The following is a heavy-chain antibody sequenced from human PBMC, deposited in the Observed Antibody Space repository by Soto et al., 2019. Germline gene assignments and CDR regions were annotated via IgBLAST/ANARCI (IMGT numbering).Heavy chain of an antibody. CDR2: IYHSGST. CDR1: DDSISSGYY. J-gene: IGHJ4*02. CDR3: ARDDCASFDY. D-gene: IGHD2-21*02. V-gene: IGHV4-38-2*02. Sequence: SETLCLTCTVSDDSISSGYYWGWVRQPPGKGLEWVGSIYHSGSTYYNPSLKSRVTLSVDTSKNQFSLKLSSVTAADTAVYYCARDDCASFDYWGQGTLVTVSS.